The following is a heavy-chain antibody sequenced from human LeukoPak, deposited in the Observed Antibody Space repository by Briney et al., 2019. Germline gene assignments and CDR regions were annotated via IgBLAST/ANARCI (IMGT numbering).Heavy chain of an antibody. CDR1: GFTVSSDY. CDR3: ARNWFDP. Sequence: PGGSLRLSCAASGFTVSSDYMSWVRQAPGKGLEWVSVIYSGGSTYYADSVKGRFTISRGKSKNTVYLQMNSLRFEDTAMYYCARNWFDPWGQGTLVTVSS. CDR2: IYSGGST. V-gene: IGHV3-53*05. J-gene: IGHJ5*02.